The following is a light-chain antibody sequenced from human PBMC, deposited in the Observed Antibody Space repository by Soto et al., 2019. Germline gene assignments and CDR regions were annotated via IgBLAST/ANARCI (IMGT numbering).Light chain of an antibody. CDR1: QSISNK. V-gene: IGKV3D-15*01. CDR2: DAS. CDR3: QQYSNWPPVYT. Sequence: DRATLSCRASQSISNKVAWYQQKPGQSPRLLIYDASTRATGVPARFSGSGSGTEFTLTISSLQSEDFAVYFCQQYSNWPPVYTFGQGTKLDIK. J-gene: IGKJ2*01.